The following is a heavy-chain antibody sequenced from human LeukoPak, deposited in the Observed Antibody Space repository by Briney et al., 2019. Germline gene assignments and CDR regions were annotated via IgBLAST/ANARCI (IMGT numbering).Heavy chain of an antibody. Sequence: GASVKVSCKASGYTFTGYYMHWVRQAPGQGLEWMGWINPNNGDTNSAQKFQGRVTMTRDTSISTAYMELSRLRSDDTAVYYCATAGGKEYFDSWGQGTLVTVSS. D-gene: IGHD3-16*01. J-gene: IGHJ4*02. CDR2: INPNNGDT. V-gene: IGHV1-2*02. CDR1: GYTFTGYY. CDR3: ATAGGKEYFDS.